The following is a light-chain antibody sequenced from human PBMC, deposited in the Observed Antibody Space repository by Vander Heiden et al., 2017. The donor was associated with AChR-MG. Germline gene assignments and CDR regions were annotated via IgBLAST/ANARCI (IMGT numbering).Light chain of an antibody. Sequence: QSALTQPPSASGTPGQRVTISCSGSSSHIGTNTVNWYQQCSGTAPKLLIYSNNHRPSGVPDRFSGSKSGTSASLAISGLQSEDEADYYCGTWDDSLSGVVFGGGTKLTVL. CDR3: GTWDDSLSGVV. CDR1: SSHIGTNT. CDR2: SNN. V-gene: IGLV1-44*01. J-gene: IGLJ2*01.